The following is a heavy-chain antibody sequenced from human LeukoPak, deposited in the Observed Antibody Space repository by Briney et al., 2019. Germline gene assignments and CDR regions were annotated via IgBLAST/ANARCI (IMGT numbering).Heavy chain of an antibody. CDR2: ISNNYNT. J-gene: IGHJ5*02. CDR1: GFTFERHS. D-gene: IGHD1-20*01. CDR3: ARETYNWNQLPLDL. Sequence: PGGSLRLSCAASGFTFERHSMNWVRQAPGKGLEWVSSISNNYNTYYAGSVKGRFTISRDNAWNSLYLQMNSLRAEDTAVYYCARETYNWNQLPLDLWGLGTLVTVSS. V-gene: IGHV3-21*01.